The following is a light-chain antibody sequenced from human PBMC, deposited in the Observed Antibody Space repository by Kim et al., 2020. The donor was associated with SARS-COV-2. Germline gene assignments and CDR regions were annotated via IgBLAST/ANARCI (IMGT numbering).Light chain of an antibody. CDR3: QRYDTDPRT. CDR2: AAS. Sequence: ASVGDRVTITCRASQGISNSLAWYQQKPGKVPKLLIYAASTLQSGDPSRFSGSGSGTDFTLTVSSLQPEDVATYYCQRYDTDPRTFGQGTKVDIK. CDR1: QGISNS. J-gene: IGKJ1*01. V-gene: IGKV1-27*01.